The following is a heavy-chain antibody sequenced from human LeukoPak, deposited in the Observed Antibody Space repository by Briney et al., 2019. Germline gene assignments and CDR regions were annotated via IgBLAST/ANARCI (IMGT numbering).Heavy chain of an antibody. CDR2: IDYSGSS. J-gene: IGHJ5*02. CDR1: GGSISSVGYY. Sequence: PSETLSLTCTVSGGSISSVGYYWGWIRHHPGKGLEWIGYIDYSGSSYYNPSLKRRVTISVDTYKNQFSLKLSSVTGADTAVYYCARDPGAAAGTWCGFDPWGQGTLVPVPS. D-gene: IGHD6-13*01. V-gene: IGHV4-31*03. CDR3: ARDPGAAAGTWCGFDP.